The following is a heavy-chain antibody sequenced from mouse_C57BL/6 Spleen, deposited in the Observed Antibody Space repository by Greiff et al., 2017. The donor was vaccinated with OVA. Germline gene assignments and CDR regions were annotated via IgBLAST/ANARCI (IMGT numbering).Heavy chain of an antibody. V-gene: IGHV1-59*01. Sequence: QVQLQQSGAELVRPGTSVKLSCKASGYTFTSYWMHWVKQRPGQGLEWIGVIDPSDSYTNYNQKFKGKATLTVDTSSSTAYMQLSSLTSEDSAVYYCARSRDYPWFAYWGQGTLVTVSA. J-gene: IGHJ3*01. CDR3: ARSRDYPWFAY. CDR1: GYTFTSYW. D-gene: IGHD2-4*01. CDR2: IDPSDSYT.